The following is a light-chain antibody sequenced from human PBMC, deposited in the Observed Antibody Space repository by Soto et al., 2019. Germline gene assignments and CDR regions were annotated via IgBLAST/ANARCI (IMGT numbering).Light chain of an antibody. CDR1: QSIISW. V-gene: IGKV1-5*03. Sequence: DIQMTQSPSTLSASVGDRFTIACRASQSIISWLAWYQQKPGRAPNLLIYKASTLESGVPSRFSGSGSGTDFTLTISSLQLDDFATYYCQQSYNTPLTFGQGTKVDI. J-gene: IGKJ1*01. CDR2: KAS. CDR3: QQSYNTPLT.